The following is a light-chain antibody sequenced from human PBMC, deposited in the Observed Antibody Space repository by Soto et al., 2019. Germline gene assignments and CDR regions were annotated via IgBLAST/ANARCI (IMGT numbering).Light chain of an antibody. Sequence: QSALTQPASVSGSPGQSITISCTGTSSDVGAYTYVSWYQQHPGKAPKLMIYEVNNRPSGVSNRFSGSKSANTASLTISGLQAEDEADYYCSSHTTSSLPGIFGGGTQLTVL. J-gene: IGLJ2*01. CDR1: SSDVGAYTY. V-gene: IGLV2-14*01. CDR2: EVN. CDR3: SSHTTSSLPGI.